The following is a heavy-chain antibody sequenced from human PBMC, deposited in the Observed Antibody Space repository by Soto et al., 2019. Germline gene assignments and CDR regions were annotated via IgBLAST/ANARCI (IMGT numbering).Heavy chain of an antibody. V-gene: IGHV3-30-3*01. CDR3: AREGTVRGYSYGLYSLDYYDGMDV. CDR2: ISYDGSNK. CDR1: GFTFSSYA. Sequence: QVQLVESGGGVVQPGRSLRLSCAASGFTFSSYAMHWVRQAPGKGLEWVAVISYDGSNKYYADSVKGRFTISRDNSTNSLYLQMNSLRAADTAVYFCAREGTVRGYSYGLYSLDYYDGMDVWGQGTTVTVSS. J-gene: IGHJ6*02. D-gene: IGHD5-18*01.